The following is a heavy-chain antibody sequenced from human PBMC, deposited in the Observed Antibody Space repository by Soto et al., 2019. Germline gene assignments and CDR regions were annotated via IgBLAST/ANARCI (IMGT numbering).Heavy chain of an antibody. J-gene: IGHJ4*02. CDR3: SRGILV. D-gene: IGHD5-18*01. CDR2: ISYGGST. CDR1: GGSINSGGYC. Sequence: QVQLQESGPGLVKPSQTLSLTCTVSGGSINSGGYCWSWIRQHPGKGLDWIGCISYGGSTSYNPSLESRVTMSVDTSKNQYSLKLTSVTAADTAADYCSRGILVWGQGALISVSS. V-gene: IGHV4-31*03.